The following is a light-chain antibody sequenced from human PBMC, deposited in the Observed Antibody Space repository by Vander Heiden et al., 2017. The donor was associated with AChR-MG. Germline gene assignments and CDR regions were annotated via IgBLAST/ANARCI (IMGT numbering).Light chain of an antibody. CDR3: QQGDSFPWT. J-gene: IGKJ1*01. CDR2: ASS. Sequence: DIQMTQSPSSVSASVGDSVTITCRSCQGLRSWFAWYPQKPGKAPNLLISASSNLQSGVPSRFSGSGSGADFTLTISSLQPEDFATYYCQQGDSFPWTFGQGTKVEVK. CDR1: QGLRSW. V-gene: IGKV1-12*01.